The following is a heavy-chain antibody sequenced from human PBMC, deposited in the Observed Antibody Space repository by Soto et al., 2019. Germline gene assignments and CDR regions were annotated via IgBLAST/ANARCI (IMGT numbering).Heavy chain of an antibody. CDR3: ARGSSGWYGLS. D-gene: IGHD6-19*01. Sequence: QVQLVESGGGVVQPRRSLRLSCAASGFTFSSYGMHWVRQAPGKGLEWVAVISYDGSNKYYADSVKGRFTISRDNSKNTLYLQMNSLRAEDTAVYYCARGSSGWYGLSWGQGTLVTVSS. J-gene: IGHJ1*01. V-gene: IGHV3-30*03. CDR2: ISYDGSNK. CDR1: GFTFSSYG.